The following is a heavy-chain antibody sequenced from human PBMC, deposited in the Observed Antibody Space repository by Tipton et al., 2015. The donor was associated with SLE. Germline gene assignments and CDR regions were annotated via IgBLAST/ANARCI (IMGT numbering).Heavy chain of an antibody. J-gene: IGHJ6*02. CDR2: INHSGST. D-gene: IGHD3-10*01. Sequence: TLSLTCAVYGASFSGFYWSWIRQPPGKGLEWIGEINHSGSTNYNPSLKSRVTISVDTSKNQFSLKLSSVTAADTAVYYCARDDVLLWFRGMDVWGQGTTVTVSS. V-gene: IGHV4-34*01. CDR1: GASFSGFY. CDR3: ARDDVLLWFRGMDV.